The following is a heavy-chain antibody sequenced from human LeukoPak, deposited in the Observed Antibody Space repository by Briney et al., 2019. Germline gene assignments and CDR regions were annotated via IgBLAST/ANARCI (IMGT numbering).Heavy chain of an antibody. CDR3: ARDKGIKRSFDI. Sequence: PGGSLRLSCTASGFTFSTYNMNWVRQAPEKGLEWVSSISSSSSYRYYADSVKGRFTISRDNAKNTLYLQMNSLRAEDTAVYYCARDKGIKRSFDIWGQGTLVTVYS. CDR2: ISSSSSYR. D-gene: IGHD5-18*01. J-gene: IGHJ3*02. CDR1: GFTFSTYN. V-gene: IGHV3-21*01.